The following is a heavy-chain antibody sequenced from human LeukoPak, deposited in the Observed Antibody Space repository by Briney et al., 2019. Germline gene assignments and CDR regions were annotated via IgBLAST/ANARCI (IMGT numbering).Heavy chain of an antibody. D-gene: IGHD3-10*01. CDR3: ARGYYGSGSERRYYDY. J-gene: IGHJ4*02. V-gene: IGHV4-4*07. CDR1: GGSISGYH. CDR2: IYSSGNSGNT. Sequence: SETLSLTCTVSGGSISGYHWGWIRQPAGKELEWIGRIYSSGNSGNTNYKSSLKSRVTMSLDTSKNQFSLKLSSVTAADTAVYFCARGYYGSGSERRYYDYWGQGTLVTVSS.